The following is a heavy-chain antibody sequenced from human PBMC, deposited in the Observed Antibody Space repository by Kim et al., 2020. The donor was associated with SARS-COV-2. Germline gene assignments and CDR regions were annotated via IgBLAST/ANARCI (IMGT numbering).Heavy chain of an antibody. CDR3: TKDTIAVAGSSPFED. Sequence: PGKGRFTISRDNATNSLYLQMNSLRPEETAFYYCTKDTIAVAGSSPFEDWGQGTLVTVSS. D-gene: IGHD6-19*01. J-gene: IGHJ4*02. V-gene: IGHV3-9*01.